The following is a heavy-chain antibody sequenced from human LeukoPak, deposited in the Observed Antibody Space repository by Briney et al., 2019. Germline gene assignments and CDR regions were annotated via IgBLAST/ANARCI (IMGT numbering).Heavy chain of an antibody. Sequence: ASVKVSCKTSGYTFSDYYIHWVRQAPGQGLEWMGWIVPHSGGTKYAQKSQGRVTMTRDTSISTAYMELSRLRYDDTAVYYCATLGATSFDYWGQGALVTVSS. CDR3: ATLGATSFDY. V-gene: IGHV1-2*02. J-gene: IGHJ4*02. CDR1: GYTFSDYY. D-gene: IGHD1-26*01. CDR2: IVPHSGGT.